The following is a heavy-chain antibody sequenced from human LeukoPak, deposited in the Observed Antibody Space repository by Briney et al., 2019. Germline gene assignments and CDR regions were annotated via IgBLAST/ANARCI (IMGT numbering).Heavy chain of an antibody. Sequence: GGSLRLSCAASGFTFSSYGMHWVRQAPGKGLEWVAVISYDGSNKYYADSVKGRFTISRDNSKNSLYLQMNSLRAEDTAVYHCARVTDDYGDYYYGMDVWGQGTTVTVSS. CDR2: ISYDGSNK. V-gene: IGHV3-30*03. J-gene: IGHJ6*02. CDR3: ARVTDDYGDYYYGMDV. CDR1: GFTFSSYG. D-gene: IGHD4-17*01.